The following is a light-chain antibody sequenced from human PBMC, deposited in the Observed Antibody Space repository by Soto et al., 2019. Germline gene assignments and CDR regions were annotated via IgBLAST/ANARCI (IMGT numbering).Light chain of an antibody. CDR1: QGISTY. J-gene: IGKJ3*01. Sequence: DIQMTQSPSSLSASIGDRVTITCRASQGISTYLAWYQQKPGKVPKLLIYAASTLQSGVPSRFSGSGSGIDFTLTINNLQPEDVATYYCQKHNGAPFTFGPGTKVDIK. V-gene: IGKV1-27*01. CDR3: QKHNGAPFT. CDR2: AAS.